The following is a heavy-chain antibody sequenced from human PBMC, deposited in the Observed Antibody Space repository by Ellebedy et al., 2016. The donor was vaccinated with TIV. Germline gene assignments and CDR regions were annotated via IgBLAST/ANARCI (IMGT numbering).Heavy chain of an antibody. Sequence: AASVKVSCKPSGYTFTNYGISWVRQAPGQGLEWMGWINTYNGNTNYAPKLQDRVTMTTDTSTSTVYMELRSLRSDDTAFYYCARERGKYAYGDYWGQGTLVTVS. CDR1: GYTFTNYG. D-gene: IGHD4-17*01. CDR2: INTYNGNT. J-gene: IGHJ4*02. V-gene: IGHV1-18*01. CDR3: ARERGKYAYGDY.